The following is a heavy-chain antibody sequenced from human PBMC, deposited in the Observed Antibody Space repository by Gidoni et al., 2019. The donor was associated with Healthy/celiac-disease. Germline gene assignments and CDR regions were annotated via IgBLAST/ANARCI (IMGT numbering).Heavy chain of an antibody. Sequence: QVQLVESGGGVVQPGRYLRLSCAASGFSFSSHGMPWVRQAPGKGLELVAILWYDGNNKDYADSVKGRFIISRDNSKNTLYLQMNSLRAEDTAVYYCARAGYCSSTSCYHYFYYYMDVWGKGTTVTVSS. D-gene: IGHD2-2*03. CDR1: GFSFSSHG. J-gene: IGHJ6*03. CDR2: LWYDGNNK. V-gene: IGHV3-33*01. CDR3: ARAGYCSSTSCYHYFYYYMDV.